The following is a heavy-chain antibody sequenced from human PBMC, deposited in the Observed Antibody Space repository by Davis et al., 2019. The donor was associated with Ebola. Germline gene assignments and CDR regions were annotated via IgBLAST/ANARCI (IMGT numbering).Heavy chain of an antibody. Sequence: MPSETLSLTCTVSGGSISSSNYYWGWIRQPPGKGLEWIGSIYYSGSTYYNPSLKSRVTISVDTSKNQFSLKLSSVTAADTAVYYCARAIEMATMGGFDPWGQGTLVTVSS. J-gene: IGHJ5*02. CDR2: IYYSGST. CDR1: GGSISSSNYY. D-gene: IGHD5-24*01. CDR3: ARAIEMATMGGFDP. V-gene: IGHV4-39*01.